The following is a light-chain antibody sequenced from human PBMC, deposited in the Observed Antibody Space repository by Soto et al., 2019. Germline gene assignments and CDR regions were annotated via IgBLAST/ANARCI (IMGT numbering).Light chain of an antibody. CDR1: QSVSNN. V-gene: IGKV3-15*01. J-gene: IGKJ5*01. CDR2: GTS. Sequence: EIVMTQSPATLSVSPGERATLSCRASQSVSNNLAWYQQKPGQAPRLLIYGTSTRATGIPARFSGSGSGTEFTLTIGSLQSADFAVYYCQQYNNWPITFGQGTRLEIK. CDR3: QQYNNWPIT.